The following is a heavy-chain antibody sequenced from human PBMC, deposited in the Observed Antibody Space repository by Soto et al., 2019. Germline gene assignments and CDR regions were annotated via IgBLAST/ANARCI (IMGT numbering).Heavy chain of an antibody. CDR2: IIPIFGTA. CDR3: ARDLVKWLPQKAYYSYYGMDV. J-gene: IGHJ6*02. V-gene: IGHV1-69*13. CDR1: GGNFSSYA. Sequence: SVKGSCNASGGNFSSYAISWVRQAPGQGLEWMGGIIPIFGTANYAQKFQGRVTITADESTSTAYMELSSLRSEDTAVDYCARDLVKWLPQKAYYSYYGMDVWGQGTTVTVSS. D-gene: IGHD5-18*01.